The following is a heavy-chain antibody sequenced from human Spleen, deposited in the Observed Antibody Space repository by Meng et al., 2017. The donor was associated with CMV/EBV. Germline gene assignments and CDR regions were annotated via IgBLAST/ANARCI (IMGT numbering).Heavy chain of an antibody. Sequence: ASVKVSCKASGYTFTIYYMHWVRQAPGQGLEWMGSINPNSDGADYAQSFQGRVTLTRDMSIGTAFMELNRLRSEDTAVYYCARQEKYYYYYGLDVWGQGTTVTVSS. CDR2: INPNSDGA. J-gene: IGHJ6*02. V-gene: IGHV1-2*02. CDR3: ARQEKYYYYYGLDV. CDR1: GYTFTIYY.